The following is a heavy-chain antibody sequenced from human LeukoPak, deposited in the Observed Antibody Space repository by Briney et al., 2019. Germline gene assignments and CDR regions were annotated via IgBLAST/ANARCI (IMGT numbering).Heavy chain of an antibody. D-gene: IGHD2-21*02. CDR2: IKQDGSEK. Sequence: PGGSLRLSCAASGFTFSSYWMSWVRQAPGKGLEWVANIKQDGSEKYYVDSVKGRFTISRDNAKNSLYPQMNSLRAEDTAVYYCARDLVVVTAVFDYWGQGTLVTVSS. CDR3: ARDLVVVTAVFDY. V-gene: IGHV3-7*01. J-gene: IGHJ4*02. CDR1: GFTFSSYW.